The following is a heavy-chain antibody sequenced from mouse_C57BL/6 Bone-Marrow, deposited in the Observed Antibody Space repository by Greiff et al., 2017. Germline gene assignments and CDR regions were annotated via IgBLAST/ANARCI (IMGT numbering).Heavy chain of an antibody. CDR1: GYTFTSYW. V-gene: IGHV1-55*01. CDR2: IYPGSGST. J-gene: IGHJ4*01. Sequence: QVQLQQPGAELVKPGASVKMSCKASGYTFTSYWITWVKQRPGQGLEWIGDIYPGSGSTNYNEKFKSKDTLTVDTSSSTAYMQLSSLTSEDSAVYYCARRGDGYSYYAMDYWGQGTSVTVSS. CDR3: ARRGDGYSYYAMDY. D-gene: IGHD2-3*01.